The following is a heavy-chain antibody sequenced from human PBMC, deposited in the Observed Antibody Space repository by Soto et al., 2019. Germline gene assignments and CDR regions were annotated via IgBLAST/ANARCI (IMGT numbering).Heavy chain of an antibody. J-gene: IGHJ6*02. Sequence: WESLKISCKGSGYRFTNYWIDWVRQMPGKGLEWMGIIHPGDSDTRYSPSFQGQVSMSADNSITTAYLQWSSLKASDTATYYCARHDREDCTSSTCDYGMDVWGQGTTVTVSS. CDR2: IHPGDSDT. CDR3: ARHDREDCTSSTCDYGMDV. V-gene: IGHV5-51*01. D-gene: IGHD2-2*01. CDR1: GYRFTNYW.